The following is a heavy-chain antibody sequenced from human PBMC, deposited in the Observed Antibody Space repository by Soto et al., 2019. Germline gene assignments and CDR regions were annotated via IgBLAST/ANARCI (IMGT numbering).Heavy chain of an antibody. J-gene: IGHJ4*02. Sequence: ETLSLTCPVSGGSISVYFWTWIRQPSGKGLEWIGLIYSGVTINSNPSLKSRVTMSLDTSKSQFSLKLSSVTAADTAVYYCARESRDSGSSRGVDHWGQGTLVTVYS. CDR1: GGSISVYF. D-gene: IGHD6-19*01. CDR3: ARESRDSGSSRGVDH. CDR2: IYSGVTI. V-gene: IGHV4-4*07.